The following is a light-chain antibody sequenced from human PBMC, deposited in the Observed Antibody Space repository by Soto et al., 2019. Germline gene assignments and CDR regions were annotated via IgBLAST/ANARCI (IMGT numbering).Light chain of an antibody. CDR2: AAS. J-gene: IGKJ1*01. V-gene: IGKV1-39*01. CDR1: QSISIY. CDR3: QQSYSTPPWT. Sequence: DIQMTQSPSSLSACVGDGVTIAGRASQSISIYLNWYQQKPGKAPKLLIYAASSLQSGVPSRFSGSGSGTDFTLTISSLQPEDFATYYCQQSYSTPPWTLGQGTKVDI.